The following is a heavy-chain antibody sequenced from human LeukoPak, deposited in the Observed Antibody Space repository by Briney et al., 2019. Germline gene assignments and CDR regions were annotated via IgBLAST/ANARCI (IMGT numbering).Heavy chain of an antibody. CDR2: ISAYNGNT. V-gene: IGHV1-18*01. Sequence: GASVKVSCRASGYTFTNYGITWVRQGTGQGLEWMGWISAYNGNTYYGQNFQGRVTMTTDTPTNTAHMELRSLRSDDTAVYFCARAPGVVAATPFEYWGQGTLITVSS. D-gene: IGHD2-15*01. J-gene: IGHJ4*02. CDR3: ARAPGVVAATPFEY. CDR1: GYTFTNYG.